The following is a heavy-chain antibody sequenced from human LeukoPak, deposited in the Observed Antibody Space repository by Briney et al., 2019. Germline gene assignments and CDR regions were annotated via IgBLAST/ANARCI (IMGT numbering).Heavy chain of an antibody. J-gene: IGHJ4*02. CDR1: GGSLSSYY. V-gene: IGHV4-59*01. Sequence: SETLSLTCTVSGGSLSSYYWSWIRQPPGKGLEWIGYIYYSGSTNYNPSLKSRVTISVDTSKNQFSLKLSSVTAADTAVYYCARACGDYVCYWGQGTLVTVSS. D-gene: IGHD4-17*01. CDR3: ARACGDYVCY. CDR2: IYYSGST.